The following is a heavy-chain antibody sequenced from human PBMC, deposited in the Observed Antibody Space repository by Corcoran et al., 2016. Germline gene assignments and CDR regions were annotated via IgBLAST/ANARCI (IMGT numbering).Heavy chain of an antibody. CDR2: INPSGGRK. CDR3: ARDRRCSWDTAMAPYVDY. V-gene: IGHV1-46*01. D-gene: IGHD5-18*01. J-gene: IGHJ4*02. CDR1: GSTFTSYY. Sequence: QVQLVQYGAEVKKTGASVKVTCKESGSTFTSYYMQCVRQSPGQGLEWMGIINPSGGRKSYAQKIHGRGTMIRDTSTITDYMALSRLRSEDTAVYYCARDRRCSWDTAMAPYVDYWGQGTLVTVSS.